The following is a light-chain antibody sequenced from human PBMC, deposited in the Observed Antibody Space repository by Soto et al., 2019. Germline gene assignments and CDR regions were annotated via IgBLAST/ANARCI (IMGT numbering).Light chain of an antibody. CDR1: SSDIGGYNL. CDR3: NSYRTVSTYV. Sequence: QSVLTQPASVSGSPGQSITIACTGTSSDIGGYNLVSWYQQHPGKAPKLLIYDVGNRPSGVSNRFSGSKSGNTASLTISGLQAEDEAHYYCNSYRTVSTYVFGTGTKLTVL. CDR2: DVG. V-gene: IGLV2-14*01. J-gene: IGLJ1*01.